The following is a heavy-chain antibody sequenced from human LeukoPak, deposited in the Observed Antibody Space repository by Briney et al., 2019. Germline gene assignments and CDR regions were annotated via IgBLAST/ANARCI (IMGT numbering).Heavy chain of an antibody. D-gene: IGHD7-27*01. CDR1: GFNFNTYW. V-gene: IGHV3-7*01. CDR3: AKVPHSWGLFDS. Sequence: GGSLRLSCAVSGFNFNTYWMTWVRQAPGKGLEWVANIKQDGSEKYYVDSVRGRFTISRDNAKNSLYLQMNSLRTEDTAVYYCAKVPHSWGLFDSWGQGTLVTVSS. J-gene: IGHJ4*02. CDR2: IKQDGSEK.